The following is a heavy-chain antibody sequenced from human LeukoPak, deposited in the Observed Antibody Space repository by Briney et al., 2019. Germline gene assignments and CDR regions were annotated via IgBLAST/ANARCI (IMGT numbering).Heavy chain of an antibody. Sequence: GGSLRLSCAASGFTVSSNYMSWVRQAPGKGLEWVSVIYSGGSTYYADSVKGRFTISRGNSKNTLYLQMNSLRAEDTAVYYCARGGYGDYVLYYYYGMDVWGQGTTVTVSS. CDR1: GFTVSSNY. J-gene: IGHJ6*02. CDR2: IYSGGST. V-gene: IGHV3-66*02. CDR3: ARGGYGDYVLYYYYGMDV. D-gene: IGHD4-17*01.